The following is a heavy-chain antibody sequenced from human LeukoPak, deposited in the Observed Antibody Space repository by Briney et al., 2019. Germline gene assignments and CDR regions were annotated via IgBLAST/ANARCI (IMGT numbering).Heavy chain of an antibody. Sequence: GGSLRLSCAASGFTFSSYGMHWVRQAPGKGLEWVAVISYDGSNKYYADSVKGRFTISRDNSKNTLFLQMNSLRAEDTAFYYCARMALGYWGQGTLVTVSS. D-gene: IGHD3-16*01. CDR2: ISYDGSNK. V-gene: IGHV3-30*03. CDR1: GFTFSSYG. CDR3: ARMALGY. J-gene: IGHJ4*02.